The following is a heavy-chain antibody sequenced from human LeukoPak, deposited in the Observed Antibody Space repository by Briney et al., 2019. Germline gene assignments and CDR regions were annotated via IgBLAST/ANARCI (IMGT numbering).Heavy chain of an antibody. V-gene: IGHV3-21*01. CDR3: ARDGDSSGYGRYKYYFDY. J-gene: IGHJ4*02. CDR2: ISSSSSYI. CDR1: GFTFSSYS. Sequence: GGSLRLSCAASGFTFSSYSMNWVRQAPGKGLEWVSSISSSSSYIYYADSVKGRFTISRDNAKNSLYLQMNSLRAEGTAVYYCARDGDSSGYGRYKYYFDYWGQGTLVTVSS. D-gene: IGHD3-22*01.